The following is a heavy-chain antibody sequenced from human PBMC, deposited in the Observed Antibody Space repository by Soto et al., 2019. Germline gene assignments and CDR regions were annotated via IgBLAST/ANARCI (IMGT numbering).Heavy chain of an antibody. D-gene: IGHD3-3*01. J-gene: IGHJ6*02. CDR1: GGSFSGYY. V-gene: IGHV4-34*01. Sequence: KTSETLSLTCAVYGGSFSGYYWSWIRQPPGKGLEWIGEINHSGSTNYNPSLKSRVTISVDTSKNQFSLKLSSVTAADTAVYYCARALMYYDFWSGYYFQGDRYYGMDVWGQGTTVTVYS. CDR3: ARALMYYDFWSGYYFQGDRYYGMDV. CDR2: INHSGST.